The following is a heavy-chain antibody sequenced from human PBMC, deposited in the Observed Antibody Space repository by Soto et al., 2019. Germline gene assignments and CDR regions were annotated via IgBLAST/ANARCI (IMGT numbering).Heavy chain of an antibody. CDR2: IYYSGST. Sequence: SETLSLTCTVSGGSISSGDYYWSWIRQPPGKGLEWIGYIYYSGSTYYNPSLKSRVTISVDTSKNQFSLKLSSVTAADTAVYYCARSLCGGDCYHFDYWGQGTLVTVSS. CDR1: GGSISSGDYY. D-gene: IGHD2-21*02. J-gene: IGHJ4*02. CDR3: ARSLCGGDCYHFDY. V-gene: IGHV4-30-4*01.